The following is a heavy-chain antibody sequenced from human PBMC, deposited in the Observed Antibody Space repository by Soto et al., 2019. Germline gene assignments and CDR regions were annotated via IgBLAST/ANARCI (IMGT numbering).Heavy chain of an antibody. CDR3: ARDGLVLATDQWFDP. CDR1: GFTFSNYW. Sequence: EVRLVESGGGLVQPGGSLRLSCAASGFTFSNYWMSWVRQAPGKGLEWVANIKQDGSEIRYVDSVKGQFTISRDNPKNSLYLQMDSLRDEDTAVYYCARDGLVLATDQWFDPWGQGTLVTVSS. CDR2: IKQDGSEI. D-gene: IGHD3-9*01. V-gene: IGHV3-7*01. J-gene: IGHJ5*02.